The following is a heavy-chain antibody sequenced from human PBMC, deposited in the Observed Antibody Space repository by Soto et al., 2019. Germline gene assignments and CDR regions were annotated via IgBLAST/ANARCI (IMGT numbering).Heavy chain of an antibody. J-gene: IGHJ4*02. CDR2: ISSSSSYI. CDR1: GFTFSSYS. Sequence: EVQLVESGGGLVKPGGSLRLSCAASGFTFSSYSMNWVRQAPGKGLEWVSSISSSSSYIYYADSVKGRFTISRDNAKNSLYLQMNSLRAEDTAVYYCARDDGSGGLPSGYWGQGTLVTVSS. D-gene: IGHD6-19*01. V-gene: IGHV3-21*01. CDR3: ARDDGSGGLPSGY.